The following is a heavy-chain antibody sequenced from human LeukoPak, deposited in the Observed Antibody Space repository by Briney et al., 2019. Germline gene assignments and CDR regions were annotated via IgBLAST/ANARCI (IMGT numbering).Heavy chain of an antibody. CDR1: GFTFSSYA. V-gene: IGHV3-21*01. CDR2: ISSSSSYI. CDR3: ARGRSYGDNGFDP. D-gene: IGHD3-10*01. Sequence: SGGSLRLSCAASGFTFSSYAMSWVRQAPGKGLEWVSSISSSSSYIYYADSVKGRFTISRDNAKNSLYLQTNSLRAEDTAVYYCARGRSYGDNGFDPWGQGTLVTVSS. J-gene: IGHJ5*02.